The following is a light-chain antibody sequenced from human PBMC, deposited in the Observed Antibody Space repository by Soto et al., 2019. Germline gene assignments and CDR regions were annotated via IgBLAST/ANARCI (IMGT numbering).Light chain of an antibody. Sequence: QSALTQPASVSGSPGQSSTISCTGTSSDVGGYNLVSWYQNHPGKAPKLMIYEDSRRPSGVSNRFSGSKSGNTASLTISGLQAEDEADYYCCSYASTNTWLFGGGTKVTVL. CDR3: CSYASTNTWL. CDR1: SSDVGGYNL. V-gene: IGLV2-23*01. CDR2: EDS. J-gene: IGLJ3*02.